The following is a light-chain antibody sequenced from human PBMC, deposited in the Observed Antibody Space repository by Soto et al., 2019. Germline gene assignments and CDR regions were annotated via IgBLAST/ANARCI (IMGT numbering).Light chain of an antibody. CDR1: QSISIW. Sequence: DIHMTQSPSTLSASVGDRVTITCRASQSISIWLAWYQQKPGKAPNLLIYKTSSLETGVPSRFSGSGSGTEFTLTTSSLQPDDFATYYCQHWNDYSWTFGQGTNVEVK. J-gene: IGKJ1*01. CDR3: QHWNDYSWT. CDR2: KTS. V-gene: IGKV1-5*03.